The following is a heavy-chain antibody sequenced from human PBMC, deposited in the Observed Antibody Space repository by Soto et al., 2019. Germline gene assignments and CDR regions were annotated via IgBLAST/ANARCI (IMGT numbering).Heavy chain of an antibody. CDR1: GGTFSSYA. V-gene: IGHV1-69*01. CDR3: ASTATNYYDSSGIDY. CDR2: IIPIFGTA. D-gene: IGHD3-22*01. J-gene: IGHJ4*02. Sequence: QVQLVQSGAEVKKPGTSVKVSCKASGGTFSSYAISWVRQAPGQGLEWMGGIIPIFGTANYAQKFQGRVTITADESTSTAYMELSSLRSEDTAVYYCASTATNYYDSSGIDYWGQGTLVTVSS.